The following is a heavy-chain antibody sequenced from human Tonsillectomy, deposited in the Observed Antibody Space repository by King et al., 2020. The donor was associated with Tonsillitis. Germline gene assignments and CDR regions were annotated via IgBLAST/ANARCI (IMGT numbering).Heavy chain of an antibody. CDR2: INPGDGST. CDR3: ARGGVTATLYYCCGMDV. Sequence: VQLVQSGAEVKRPGASVKVSCKASGYNFTSNYVHWVRQAPGQGLEWMGIINPGDGSTSYAQKFQGRVTMTRDTSTSTVYMELSGLRSEDTAVYYCARGGVTATLYYCCGMDVWGQGTTVTVSS. D-gene: IGHD2-21*02. J-gene: IGHJ6*02. V-gene: IGHV1-46*01. CDR1: GYNFTSNY.